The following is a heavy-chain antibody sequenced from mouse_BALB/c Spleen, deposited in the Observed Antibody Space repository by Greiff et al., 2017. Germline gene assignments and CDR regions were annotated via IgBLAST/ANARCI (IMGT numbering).Heavy chain of an antibody. D-gene: IGHD1-1*01. V-gene: IGHV2-2*02. CDR1: GFSLTSYG. Sequence: VQLQQSGPGLVQPSQSLSITCTVSGFSLTSYGVHWVRQSPGKGLEWLGVIWSGGSTDYNAAFISRLSISKDNSKSQVFFKMNSLQANDTAIYYCARKGDYYGSLSYWGQGTLVTDSA. CDR2: IWSGGST. J-gene: IGHJ3*01. CDR3: ARKGDYYGSLSY.